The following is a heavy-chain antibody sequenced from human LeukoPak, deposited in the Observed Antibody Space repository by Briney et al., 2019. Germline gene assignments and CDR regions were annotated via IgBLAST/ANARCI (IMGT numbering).Heavy chain of an antibody. CDR3: ARDSSTVTTPYFDF. CDR1: GFTFTGYY. D-gene: IGHD4-11*01. J-gene: IGHJ4*02. Sequence: ASVKVSCKTSGFTFTGYYIHWVRQAPGQGLEWMGWINANSGGTNYAQQFQGWVTMTRDTSISTAYMELSRLRSDDTVMYYCARDSSTVTTPYFDFWGQGTLATVSS. V-gene: IGHV1-2*04. CDR2: INANSGGT.